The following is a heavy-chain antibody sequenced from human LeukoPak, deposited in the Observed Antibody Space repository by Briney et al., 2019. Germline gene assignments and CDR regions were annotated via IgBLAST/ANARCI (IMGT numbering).Heavy chain of an antibody. CDR2: IYYSGST. CDR1: RGSISSSGYY. V-gene: IGHV4-39*01. CDR3: ARQVLEYSPYDGFDS. D-gene: IGHD5-12*01. J-gene: IGHJ4*02. Sequence: SETLSLTCTLSRGSISSSGYYWGWIRQPPGKGLEWIGSIYYSGSTYYNPSLKSRVTISVDTSKNQFSLKLSSVTAADTAMYYCARQVLEYSPYDGFDSWGQGTLVTVSS.